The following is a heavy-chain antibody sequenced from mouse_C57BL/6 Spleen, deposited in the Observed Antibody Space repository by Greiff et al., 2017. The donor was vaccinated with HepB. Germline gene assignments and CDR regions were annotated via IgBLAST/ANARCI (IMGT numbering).Heavy chain of an antibody. D-gene: IGHD1-1*01. CDR3: ATGVTTGYYYAMDY. Sequence: VNLVESGPGLVQPSQRLSITCTVSGFSFTSYGVHWVRQSPGKGLEWLGVIWSGGSTDYNAAFISRLSISKDNSKSQVFFKMNSLQADDTAIYYCATGVTTGYYYAMDYWGQGTSVTVSS. V-gene: IGHV2-2*01. CDR2: IWSGGST. J-gene: IGHJ4*01. CDR1: GFSFTSYG.